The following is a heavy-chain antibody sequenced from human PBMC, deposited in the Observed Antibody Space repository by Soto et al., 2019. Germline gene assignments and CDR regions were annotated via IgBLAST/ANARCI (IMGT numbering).Heavy chain of an antibody. CDR1: GFTFSSYW. D-gene: IGHD6-6*01. V-gene: IGHV3-7*03. CDR3: AKHTARPSYYGMDV. Sequence: GGSLRLSCASSGFTFSSYWMSWVRQAPGKGLEWVANIKQSGSGTYYADSVKGRFTISRDNSKNTLYLQMNSLRAEDTAVYYCAKHTARPSYYGMDVWGQGTTVTVSS. J-gene: IGHJ6*02. CDR2: IKQSGSGT.